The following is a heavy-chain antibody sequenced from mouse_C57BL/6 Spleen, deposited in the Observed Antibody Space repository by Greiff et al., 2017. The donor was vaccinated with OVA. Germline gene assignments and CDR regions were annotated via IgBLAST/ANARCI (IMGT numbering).Heavy chain of an antibody. CDR3: AQYYDEEGFDY. D-gene: IGHD2-4*01. V-gene: IGHV1-64*01. CDR1: GYTFTSYW. Sequence: QVQLQQPGAELVKPGASVKLSCKASGYTFTSYWMHWVKQRPGQGLEWIGKIHPNSGSTNYNEKFKSKATLTVDKSSSTAYMQLSSLTSEDSAVCYCAQYYDEEGFDYWGQGTTLTVSS. J-gene: IGHJ2*01. CDR2: IHPNSGST.